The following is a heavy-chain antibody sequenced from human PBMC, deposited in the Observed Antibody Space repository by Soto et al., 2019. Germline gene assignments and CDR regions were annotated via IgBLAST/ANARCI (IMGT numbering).Heavy chain of an antibody. D-gene: IGHD5-18*01. J-gene: IGHJ6*02. V-gene: IGHV3-30*18. CDR1: GFTFSSYG. Sequence: QVQLVESGGGVVQPGRSLRLSCAASGFTFSSYGMHWVRQAPGKGLEWVAVISYDGSNKYYADSVKGRFTISRDNSKNTLYLQMNSLRAEDTAVYYCAKDHVDTSMAYYDYGMDVWGQGTTVTVSS. CDR2: ISYDGSNK. CDR3: AKDHVDTSMAYYDYGMDV.